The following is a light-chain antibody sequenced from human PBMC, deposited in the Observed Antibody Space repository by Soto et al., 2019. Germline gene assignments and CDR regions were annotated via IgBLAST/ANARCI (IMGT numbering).Light chain of an antibody. V-gene: IGKV3-20*01. J-gene: IGKJ2*01. Sequence: EIVLTQSPGTLSLSPGERATLSCRASQSVRSSYLAWYQQKPGQAPRLLIYGASSRATGIPDRFSGSGSGTDFTLTISRLEPEDFAVYYCQQYGTSPVDFGQGTKLEI. CDR3: QQYGTSPVD. CDR2: GAS. CDR1: QSVRSSY.